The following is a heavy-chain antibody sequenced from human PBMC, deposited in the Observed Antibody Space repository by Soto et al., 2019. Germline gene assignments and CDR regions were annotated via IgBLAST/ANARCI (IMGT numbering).Heavy chain of an antibody. V-gene: IGHV1-69*18. CDR1: GVTFSSYA. CDR3: AKDGSWDGGGGES. D-gene: IGHD3-16*01. J-gene: IGHJ4*02. Sequence: QVQLVQSGAELKKPGSSVKVSCSASGVTFSSYAFTWVRQAPGQGLEWMGNIIPVFRTSNYAQGFQGRLTISADESTNTIYMELSSLRSEDTAVYFCAKDGSWDGGGGESWGQETLVIVSS. CDR2: IIPVFRTS.